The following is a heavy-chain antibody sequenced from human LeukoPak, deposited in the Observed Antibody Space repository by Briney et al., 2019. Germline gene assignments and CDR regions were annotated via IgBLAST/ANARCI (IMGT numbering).Heavy chain of an antibody. CDR1: GFTFSDYY. Sequence: GGSLRLSCAASGFTFSDYYMSWIRQAPGKGLEWVSVIYSGGSTYYADSVKGRFTISRDNSKNTLYLQMNSLRAEDTAVYYCATYSSGSDYWGQGTLVTVSS. CDR2: IYSGGST. D-gene: IGHD6-19*01. V-gene: IGHV3-53*01. J-gene: IGHJ4*02. CDR3: ATYSSGSDY.